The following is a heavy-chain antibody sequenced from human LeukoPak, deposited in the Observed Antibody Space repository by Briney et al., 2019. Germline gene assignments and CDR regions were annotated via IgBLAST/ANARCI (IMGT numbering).Heavy chain of an antibody. V-gene: IGHV4-38-2*02. J-gene: IGHJ6*03. D-gene: IGHD1/OR15-1a*01. CDR3: ARDPSMRTTTMKTEKTYFYMDV. Sequence: PSETLSLTCTVSGYSISSGYYWGWIRQPPGKGLEWIGSIYHSGSTYYNPSLKSRVTISVDTSKNQFSLKLSSVTAADTAVYYCARDPSMRTTTMKTEKTYFYMDVWGKGTTVTVSS. CDR1: GYSISSGYY. CDR2: IYHSGST.